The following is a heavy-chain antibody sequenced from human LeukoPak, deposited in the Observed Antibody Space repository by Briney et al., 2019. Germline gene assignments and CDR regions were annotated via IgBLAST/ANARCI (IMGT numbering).Heavy chain of an antibody. CDR2: IWYDGSNK. D-gene: IGHD5-18*01. J-gene: IGHJ4*02. V-gene: IGHV3-33*01. Sequence: GGSLRLSCAASGFTFSSYGMHWVRQAPGKGLEWVAVIWYDGSNKYYADSVKGRFTISRDNSKNTLYLQMNSLRAEDTAEYYCARDLGSEDTAMVTDNWGQGTLVTVSS. CDR1: GFTFSSYG. CDR3: ARDLGSEDTAMVTDN.